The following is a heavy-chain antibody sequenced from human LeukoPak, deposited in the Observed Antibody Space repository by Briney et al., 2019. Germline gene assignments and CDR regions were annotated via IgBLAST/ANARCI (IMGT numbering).Heavy chain of an antibody. V-gene: IGHV3-21*01. Sequence: GGSLRLSCEASGFTFSSYSMNWVRQAPGKGLEWVSSISGSSSDIYYADSVKGRFTISRDNSKNSLYLQMKSLRAEDTALYYCARRGYHDYSGFDYWGQGTLVTVSS. CDR2: ISGSSSDI. J-gene: IGHJ4*02. CDR1: GFTFSSYS. CDR3: ARRGYHDYSGFDY. D-gene: IGHD3-16*01.